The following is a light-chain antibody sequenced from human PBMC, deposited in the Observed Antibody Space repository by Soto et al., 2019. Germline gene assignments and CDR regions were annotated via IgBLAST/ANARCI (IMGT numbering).Light chain of an antibody. CDR2: DAS. J-gene: IGKJ3*01. CDR3: QQRV. CDR1: QDISTW. V-gene: IGKV1-5*01. Sequence: DIQMTQSPSTLSASVGDRVTITCRASQDISTWLAWYQQRPGKAPHLLIYDASRLQSGVPSRFSGSGSGTEFTLTVSSLQPDDFATYYCQQRVFGPGTKVEIK.